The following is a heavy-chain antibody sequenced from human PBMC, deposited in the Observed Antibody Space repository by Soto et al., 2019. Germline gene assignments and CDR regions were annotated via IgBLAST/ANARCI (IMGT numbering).Heavy chain of an antibody. CDR3: AKDYDGSGSYYYYYYGMDV. J-gene: IGHJ6*02. V-gene: IGHV3-23*01. D-gene: IGHD3-10*01. CDR1: GFTFSSYA. CDR2: ISGSGGST. Sequence: EVQLLESGGGLVQPGGSLRLSCAASGFTFSSYAMSWVRQAPGKGLEWVSAISGSGGSTYYADSVKGRFTISRDNSKNTLYLQMNSLRAEDTAVYYCAKDYDGSGSYYYYYYGMDVWGQGTTVTVSS.